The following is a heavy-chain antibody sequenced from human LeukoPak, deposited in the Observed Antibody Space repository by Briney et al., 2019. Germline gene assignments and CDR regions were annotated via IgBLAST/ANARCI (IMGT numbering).Heavy chain of an antibody. J-gene: IGHJ5*02. D-gene: IGHD6-6*01. CDR1: GFTFSSYA. CDR2: ISGSGGST. Sequence: GGSLRLSCAASGFTFSSYAMSWVRQAPGKGVEWVSAISGSGGSTCYADSVKGRFTISRDNSKNTLYLQMNSLRAEDTAVYYCAKDNEYSSSWGFDPWGQGTLVTVSS. V-gene: IGHV3-23*01. CDR3: AKDNEYSSSWGFDP.